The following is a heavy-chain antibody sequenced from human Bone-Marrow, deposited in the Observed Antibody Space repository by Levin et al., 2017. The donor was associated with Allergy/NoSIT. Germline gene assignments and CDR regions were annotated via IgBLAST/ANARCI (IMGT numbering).Heavy chain of an antibody. CDR3: SSRRREGYSGWGY. V-gene: IGHV3-53*03. J-gene: IGHJ4*02. CDR2: INIDGST. CDR1: GFGVGANY. Sequence: GGSLRLSCAVSGFGVGANYMTWVRQAPGKGLECVSVINIDGSTYYADSVKGRFSISRDSSKNTLYLQMNSLREEDTAVYYCSSRRREGYSGWGYWGQGTVVTVYS. D-gene: IGHD6-19*01.